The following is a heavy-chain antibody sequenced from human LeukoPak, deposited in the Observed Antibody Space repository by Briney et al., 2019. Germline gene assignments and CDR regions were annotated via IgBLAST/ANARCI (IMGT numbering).Heavy chain of an antibody. CDR2: ISAYNGNT. D-gene: IGHD3-16*02. CDR1: GYTFTSCG. Sequence: ASVKVSCKASGYTFTSCGISWVRQAPGQGLEWMGWISAYNGNTNYAQKLQGRVTMTTDTSTSTAYMELRSLSSDDTAVYYCARVSMVTFGGVIGDFDYWGQGTLVTVSS. V-gene: IGHV1-18*01. CDR3: ARVSMVTFGGVIGDFDY. J-gene: IGHJ4*02.